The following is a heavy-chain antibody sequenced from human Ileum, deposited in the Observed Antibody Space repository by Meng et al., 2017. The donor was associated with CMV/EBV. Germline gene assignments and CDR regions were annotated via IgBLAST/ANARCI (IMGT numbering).Heavy chain of an antibody. V-gene: IGHV3-15*01. CDR1: GFNFTNAA. CDR2: IKSKIDGGKI. D-gene: IGHD2-15*01. Sequence: LRLSCAASGFNFTNAAMTWVRQASGKGLEWIGRIKSKIDGGKIDYAAPVRGRFAISRDDSKATVYLQIDTLEIEDTGMYYCTTLLRGFWGQGTLVTVSS. J-gene: IGHJ4*02. CDR3: TTLLRGF.